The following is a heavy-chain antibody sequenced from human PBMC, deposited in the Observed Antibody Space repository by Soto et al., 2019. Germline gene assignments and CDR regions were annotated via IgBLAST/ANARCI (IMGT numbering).Heavy chain of an antibody. CDR1: GYTFTSYA. D-gene: IGHD3-3*01. CDR3: ARDFRGDYDFWSGYRRPNWFDP. J-gene: IGHJ5*02. CDR2: INAGNGNT. Sequence: ASVKVSCKASGYTFTSYAMHWVRQAPGQRLEWMGWINAGNGNTKYSQKFQGRVTITRDTSASTAYMELSSLRSEDTAVYYCARDFRGDYDFWSGYRRPNWFDPWGQGTLVTVSS. V-gene: IGHV1-3*01.